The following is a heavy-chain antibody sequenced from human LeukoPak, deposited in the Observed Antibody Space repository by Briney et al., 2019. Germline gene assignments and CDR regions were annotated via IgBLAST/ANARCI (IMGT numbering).Heavy chain of an antibody. D-gene: IGHD2-21*02. CDR1: GYTFTSYG. J-gene: IGHJ4*02. Sequence: GASVKVSCKASGYTFTSYGISWVRQAPGQGLEWMGWISAYNGNTNYAQKLQGRVTMTTDTSTSTAYMELRSLRSDDTAVYYCARPLAYCGGDCYSFDYWGQGTLVTVS. CDR3: ARPLAYCGGDCYSFDY. CDR2: ISAYNGNT. V-gene: IGHV1-18*01.